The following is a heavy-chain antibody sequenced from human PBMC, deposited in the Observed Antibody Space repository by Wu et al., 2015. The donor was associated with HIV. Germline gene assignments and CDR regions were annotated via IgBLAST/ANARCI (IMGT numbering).Heavy chain of an antibody. CDR1: GDTFSTST. CDR2: IIPIFGKP. J-gene: IGHJ4*02. D-gene: IGHD1-14*01. CDR3: AREPRAAPPNHGDFDYLDY. Sequence: QVHLVQSGAEVKKPRSSVKVSCKASGDTFSTSTFTWVRQTPGQGLQWMGGIIPIFGKPHYARRFQGKVTITADESTSTVYMELRSLRSEDTALYYCAREPRAAPPNHGDFDYLDYWAREPLSPSPQ. V-gene: IGHV1-69*12.